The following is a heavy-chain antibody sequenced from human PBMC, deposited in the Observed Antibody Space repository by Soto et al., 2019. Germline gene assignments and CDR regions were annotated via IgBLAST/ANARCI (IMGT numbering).Heavy chain of an antibody. CDR2: IYTTGST. V-gene: IGHV4-4*07. Sequence: SVLLCLPCSVAGGSSGGFDGSWIRQPAGKGLESIGRIYTTGSTNYNPSLKSRVTISVDTSKNQFSLKLSSVTAADTAVYYCASNDCSGGSCPGWFDPWGQGTLVTVSS. CDR3: ASNDCSGGSCPGWFDP. J-gene: IGHJ5*02. D-gene: IGHD2-15*01. CDR1: GGSSGGFD.